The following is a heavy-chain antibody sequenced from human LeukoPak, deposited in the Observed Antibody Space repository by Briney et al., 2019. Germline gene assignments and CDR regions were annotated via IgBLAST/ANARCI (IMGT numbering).Heavy chain of an antibody. CDR3: ASVWGELPEDAFDI. Sequence: PGGSLRPSCAASGFTFSSYWMSWVRQAPGKGLEWVANIKQDGSEKYYVDSVKGRFTISRDNAKNSLYLQMNSLRAEDTAVYYCASVWGELPEDAFDIWGQGTMVTVSS. CDR2: IKQDGSEK. CDR1: GFTFSSYW. J-gene: IGHJ3*02. D-gene: IGHD1-26*01. V-gene: IGHV3-7*01.